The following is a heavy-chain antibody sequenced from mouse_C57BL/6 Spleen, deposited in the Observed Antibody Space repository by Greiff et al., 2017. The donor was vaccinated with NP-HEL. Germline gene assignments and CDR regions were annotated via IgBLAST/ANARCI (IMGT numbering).Heavy chain of an antibody. CDR2: INPNYGTT. CDR3: AYYDYDEYDY. Sequence: VQLQQSGPELVKPGASVKISCKASGYSFTDYNMNWVKQSNGQSLEWIGVINPNYGTTSYNQKFKGKATLTVDPSSNTAYMQRNSLTSEDAAVYYCAYYDYDEYDYWGQGTTLTVSS. J-gene: IGHJ2*01. CDR1: GYSFTDYN. D-gene: IGHD2-4*01. V-gene: IGHV1-39*01.